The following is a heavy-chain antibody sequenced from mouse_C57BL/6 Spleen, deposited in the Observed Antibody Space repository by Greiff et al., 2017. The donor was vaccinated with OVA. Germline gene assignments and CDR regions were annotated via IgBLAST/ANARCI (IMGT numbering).Heavy chain of an antibody. CDR1: GYTFTSYW. J-gene: IGHJ3*01. D-gene: IGHD2-5*01. V-gene: IGHV1-69*01. Sequence: VQLQQPGAELVMPGASVKLSCKASGYTFTSYWMPWVKQRPGQGLEWIGEIDPSDSYPNYTQKFKGKSTLTVDKSSSTAYMQLSSLTAEDSAVYYGALHYSNFAYWGQGTLVTVSA. CDR2: IDPSDSYP. CDR3: ALHYSNFAY.